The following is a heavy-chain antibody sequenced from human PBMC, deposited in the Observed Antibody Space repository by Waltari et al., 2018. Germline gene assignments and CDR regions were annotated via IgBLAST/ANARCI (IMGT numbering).Heavy chain of an antibody. D-gene: IGHD2-21*02. J-gene: IGHJ4*02. V-gene: IGHV3-7*01. CDR2: INQDGSDR. Sequence: EVRLMESGGGLALPGDSLRLPFAASGFTVGGFWMTWVRQAPGKGLEWVASINQDGSDRSYVDSVKGRFTISRDSTKNSLFLEMNGLTAGDTAVYYCARQYCGGDCYWDYFEYWGQGTLVTVSS. CDR1: GFTVGGFW. CDR3: ARQYCGGDCYWDYFEY.